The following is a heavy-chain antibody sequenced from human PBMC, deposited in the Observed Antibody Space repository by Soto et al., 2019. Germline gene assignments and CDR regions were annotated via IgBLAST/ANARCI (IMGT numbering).Heavy chain of an antibody. V-gene: IGHV3-21*01. CDR1: GFTFSSYS. CDR2: ISSSSSYI. CDR3: ARDPPPFYSGYDPPDLGVV. Sequence: GGSLRLSCAASGFTFSSYSMNWVRQAPGKGLEWVSSISSSSSYIYYADSVKGRFTISRDNAKNSLYLQMNSLRAEDTAVYYCARDPPPFYSGYDPPDLGVVWGQGTTVTVSS. J-gene: IGHJ6*02. D-gene: IGHD5-12*01.